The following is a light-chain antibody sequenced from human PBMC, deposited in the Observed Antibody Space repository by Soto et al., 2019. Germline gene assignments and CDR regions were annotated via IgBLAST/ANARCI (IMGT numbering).Light chain of an antibody. V-gene: IGLV2-14*03. J-gene: IGLJ2*01. Sequence: QSVLTQPASVSGSPGQSITISCTGTSGDIGGYNYVTWYQQHPGKVPKLMIYDVSVRPSGVSNRFSGSKSGNTASLSISGLQAEDEADYYCSSDSNTNTLLFGGGTKVTVL. CDR1: SGDIGGYNY. CDR2: DVS. CDR3: SSDSNTNTLL.